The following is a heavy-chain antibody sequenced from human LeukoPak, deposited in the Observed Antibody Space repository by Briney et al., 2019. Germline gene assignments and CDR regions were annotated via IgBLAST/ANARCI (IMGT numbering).Heavy chain of an antibody. CDR2: IIPIFGTT. Sequence: ASVKVSCKASGGTFGSYAITWVRQAPRQGLEWMGGIIPIFGTTSYAQNFQGRVTITSDESTTTAYIELSSLRSEDTAVYYCARTRSGCSTTNCYPYDMDVWGQGTTVTVSS. CDR3: ARTRSGCSTTNCYPYDMDV. CDR1: GGTFGSYA. D-gene: IGHD2-2*01. V-gene: IGHV1-69*13. J-gene: IGHJ6*02.